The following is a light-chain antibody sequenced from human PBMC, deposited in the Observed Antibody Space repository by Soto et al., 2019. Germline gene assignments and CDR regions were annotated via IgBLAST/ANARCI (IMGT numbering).Light chain of an antibody. CDR3: QQYGNSPLT. Sequence: PCDRATLSFRASQSVRSDYFAWYQQKPGQAPRVIIFGVSTRATAIPDRFSGSGSGTDFTLTISRLEPEDFALYYCQQYGNSPLTFGGGTKVDIK. CDR2: GVS. V-gene: IGKV3-20*01. CDR1: QSVRSDY. J-gene: IGKJ4*01.